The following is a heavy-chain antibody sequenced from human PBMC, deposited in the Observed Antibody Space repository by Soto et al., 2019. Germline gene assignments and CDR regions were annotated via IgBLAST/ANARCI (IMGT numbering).Heavy chain of an antibody. CDR3: TTAAGDIHAFDI. CDR1: GFTFSNAW. D-gene: IGHD7-27*01. V-gene: IGHV3-15*01. CDR2: IKSKTDGGTT. Sequence: GGSMRLSCAASGFTFSNAWMSWVRQAPGKGLEWVGRIKSKTDGGTTDYAAPVKGRFTISRDDSKNTLYLQMNSLKTEDTAVYYCTTAAGDIHAFDIWGQGTMVTVSS. J-gene: IGHJ3*02.